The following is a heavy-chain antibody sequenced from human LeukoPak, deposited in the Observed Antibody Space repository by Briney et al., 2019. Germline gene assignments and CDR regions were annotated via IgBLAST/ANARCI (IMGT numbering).Heavy chain of an antibody. D-gene: IGHD4-11*01. CDR3: ARAMTTKLGYWFDP. J-gene: IGHJ5*02. CDR1: GGSISSYY. CDR2: IYYSGST. Sequence: SETLSLTCTVSGGSISSYYWSWIRQPPGKGLEWIGYIYYSGSTNYNPSLKSRVTISVDTSKNQFSLKLSSVTAADTAVYYCARAMTTKLGYWFDPWGQGTLVTVSS. V-gene: IGHV4-59*01.